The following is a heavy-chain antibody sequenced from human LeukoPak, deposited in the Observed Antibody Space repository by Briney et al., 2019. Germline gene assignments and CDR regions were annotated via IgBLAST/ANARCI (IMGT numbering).Heavy chain of an antibody. V-gene: IGHV3-33*01. D-gene: IGHD3-22*01. Sequence: GGSLRLSCAASGFTFSSYGMHWVRRAPGKGLEWVALIWYDGKNKYYADSVKGRFTISRDNSKNTLYLQMDSLRAEDTAVYYCARDQTPSYYDRWGRGGHFDHWGQGTLVTVSS. J-gene: IGHJ4*02. CDR2: IWYDGKNK. CDR1: GFTFSSYG. CDR3: ARDQTPSYYDRWGRGGHFDH.